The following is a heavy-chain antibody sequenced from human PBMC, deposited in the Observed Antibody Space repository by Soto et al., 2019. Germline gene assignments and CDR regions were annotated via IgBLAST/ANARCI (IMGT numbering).Heavy chain of an antibody. CDR1: GYTFTSYD. CDR3: ARPTGAAADFDY. CDR2: MNPNSGNT. D-gene: IGHD3-10*01. Sequence: RASVKVSCKASGYTFTSYDINWVRQATGQGLEWMGWMNPNSGNTGYAQKFQGRVTMTRNTSISTAYMELSSLRSEDTAVYYCARPTGAAADFDYWGQGTLVTVSS. J-gene: IGHJ4*02. V-gene: IGHV1-8*01.